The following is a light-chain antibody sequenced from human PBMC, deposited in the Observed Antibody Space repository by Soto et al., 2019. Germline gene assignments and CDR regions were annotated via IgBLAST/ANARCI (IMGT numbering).Light chain of an antibody. CDR1: SSDVGGHNY. Sequence: QSALTQPASVSGSPGQSITISCAGTSSDVGGHNYVSWYQQHPGKAPKLIIYDVNNRPSGVSNRFSGSKSGNTASLTISGLQAEDEAAYFCCSHRSSSTLHVFGAGTKLTVL. CDR3: CSHRSSSTLHV. V-gene: IGLV2-14*03. CDR2: DVN. J-gene: IGLJ1*01.